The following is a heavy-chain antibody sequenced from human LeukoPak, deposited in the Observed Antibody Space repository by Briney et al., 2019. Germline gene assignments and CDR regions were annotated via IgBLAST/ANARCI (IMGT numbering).Heavy chain of an antibody. Sequence: PSETLSLTCAVYGGSFSGYCWSWIRQPPGKGLEWIGEINHSGSTNYNPSLKSRVTISVDTSKNQFSLKLSSVTAADTAVYYCARVIRIVATTAWYFDLWGRGTLVTVSS. V-gene: IGHV4-34*01. CDR1: GGSFSGYC. J-gene: IGHJ2*01. D-gene: IGHD5-12*01. CDR2: INHSGST. CDR3: ARVIRIVATTAWYFDL.